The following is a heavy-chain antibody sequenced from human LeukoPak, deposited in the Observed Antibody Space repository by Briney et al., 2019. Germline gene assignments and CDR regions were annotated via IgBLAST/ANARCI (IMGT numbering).Heavy chain of an antibody. CDR1: GYIFTSYG. Sequence: ASVKVSCKASGYIFTSYGISWVRQAPGQGLEWMGWISAYNGNTNYAQKLQGRVTMTTDTSTSTAYMELRSLRSDDTAVYYCARDYYGSGSYFPPYYYYMDVWGKGTTVTISS. J-gene: IGHJ6*03. CDR3: ARDYYGSGSYFPPYYYYMDV. D-gene: IGHD3-10*01. V-gene: IGHV1-18*01. CDR2: ISAYNGNT.